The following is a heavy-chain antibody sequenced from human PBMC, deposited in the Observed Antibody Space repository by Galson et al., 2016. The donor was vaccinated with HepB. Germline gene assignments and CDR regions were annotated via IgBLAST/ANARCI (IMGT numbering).Heavy chain of an antibody. J-gene: IGHJ3*02. V-gene: IGHV1-18*01. CDR2: VSPNHDNT. Sequence: SVKVSCKASAYTLNIYSISWVRQAPGRGLEWMGWVSPNHDNTEYAPSLRGRVTMTTDTSTSTAYMDLRGLRSDDTAIYYCATSLYSSSWSGAFNIWGQGTLVTVSS. CDR3: ATSLYSSSWSGAFNI. CDR1: AYTLNIYS. D-gene: IGHD6-13*01.